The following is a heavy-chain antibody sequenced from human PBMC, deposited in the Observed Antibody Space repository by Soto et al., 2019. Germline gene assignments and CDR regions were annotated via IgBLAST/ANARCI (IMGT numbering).Heavy chain of an antibody. V-gene: IGHV4-34*01. J-gene: IGHJ4*02. D-gene: IGHD6-19*01. CDR1: GGSFIGYY. Sequence: SETLSLTCAVYGGSFIGYYWSWIRQPPGKGLEWIGEINHSGSTNYNPSLKSRVTISVDTSKNQFSLKLSSVTAADTAVYYCARGTSIAVAGHGGDYWGQGTLVTVSS. CDR2: INHSGST. CDR3: ARGTSIAVAGHGGDY.